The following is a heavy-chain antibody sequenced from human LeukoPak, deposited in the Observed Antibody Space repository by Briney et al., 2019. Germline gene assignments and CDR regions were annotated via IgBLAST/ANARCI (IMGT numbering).Heavy chain of an antibody. CDR1: GGSFSGYY. D-gene: IGHD2-15*01. CDR2: INHSGGT. CDR3: ARAAGYCSGGSCYQNFDY. J-gene: IGHJ4*02. V-gene: IGHV4-34*01. Sequence: SETLSLTCAFYGGSFSGYYWSWIRQPPGKGLEWIGEINHSGGTKYNPSLKSRVTISVDTSKNQFSLKLSSVTAADTAVYYCARAAGYCSGGSCYQNFDYWGQGTLVTVSS.